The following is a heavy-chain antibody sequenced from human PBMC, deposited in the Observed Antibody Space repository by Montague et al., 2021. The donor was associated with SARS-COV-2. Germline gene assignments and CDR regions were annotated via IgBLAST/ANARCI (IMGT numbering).Heavy chain of an antibody. Sequence: SETLSLTCTVSGSSVRSDYYWAWIRQSPGKGLEWIESSSHKGITDYNPSLRSRVTLSVDTSKNQISLKLTSVAAADTAVYYCARYSPLGFESPDTFDIWGRGTMVTASS. CDR2: SSHKGIT. J-gene: IGHJ3*02. D-gene: IGHD3-9*01. V-gene: IGHV4-38-2*02. CDR3: ARYSPLGFESPDTFDI. CDR1: GSSVRSDYY.